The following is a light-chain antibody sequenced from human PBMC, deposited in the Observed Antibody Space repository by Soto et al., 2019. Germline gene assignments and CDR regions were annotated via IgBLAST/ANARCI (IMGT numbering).Light chain of an antibody. J-gene: IGKJ5*01. CDR1: QSVSSY. Sequence: EVVLTQNPATLSLSPGERATLSCRASQSVSSYLAWYQQKPGQAPRLLVYDASNRATGIPARFSGSGSGTDFTLTISSLEPEDFAVYYCQQRSNWITFGQGTRLEI. CDR3: QQRSNWIT. CDR2: DAS. V-gene: IGKV3-11*01.